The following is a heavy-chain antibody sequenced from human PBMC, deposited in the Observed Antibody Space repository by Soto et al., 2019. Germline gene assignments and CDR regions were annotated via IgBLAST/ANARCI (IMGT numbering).Heavy chain of an antibody. J-gene: IGHJ3*02. CDR1: GFTFSSYA. Sequence: GGSLRLSCAASGFTFSSYAMSWVRQAPGKGLEWVSAISGSGGSTYYADSVKGRFTISGDNSKNTLYLQMNSLRAEDTAVYYCAKGNGRLDAFDIWGQGTMVTVSS. V-gene: IGHV3-23*01. CDR2: ISGSGGST. CDR3: AKGNGRLDAFDI.